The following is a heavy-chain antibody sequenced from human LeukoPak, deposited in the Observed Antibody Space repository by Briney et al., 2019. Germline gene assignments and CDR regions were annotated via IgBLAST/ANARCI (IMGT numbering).Heavy chain of an antibody. CDR1: GFTFSSYA. Sequence: GGSLRLSCAASGFTFSSYAMSWVRQAPGKGLEWVSAISGSGGSTYYADSVKGRFTISRDNSKNTLYLQMNSLRAEDTAVYYCAKSLDIVVVPAAISAFDIWGQGTMVTVSS. V-gene: IGHV3-23*01. D-gene: IGHD2-2*01. CDR3: AKSLDIVVVPAAISAFDI. J-gene: IGHJ3*02. CDR2: ISGSGGST.